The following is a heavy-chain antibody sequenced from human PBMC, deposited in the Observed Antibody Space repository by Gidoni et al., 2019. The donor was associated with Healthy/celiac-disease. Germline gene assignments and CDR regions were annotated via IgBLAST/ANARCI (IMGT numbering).Heavy chain of an antibody. D-gene: IGHD3-3*01. CDR1: SSYA. CDR2: ISYDGSNK. J-gene: IGHJ6*02. CDR3: ARDWGPYYDFWSGYLRYYYGMDV. Sequence: SSYAMHWVRQAPGKGLEWVAVISYDGSNKYYADSVKGRFTISRDNSKNTLYLQMNSLRAEDTAVYYCARDWGPYYDFWSGYLRYYYGMDVWGQGTTVTVSS. V-gene: IGHV3-30-3*01.